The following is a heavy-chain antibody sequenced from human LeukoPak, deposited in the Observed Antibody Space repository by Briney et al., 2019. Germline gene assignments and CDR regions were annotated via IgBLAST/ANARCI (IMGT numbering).Heavy chain of an antibody. Sequence: GASVKVSCKASGCTFTNLGISWVRQAPGQGLEWMGWISAYNGNTNYAQRLQGRVTMTTDTSTSTAYMELRSLRSDDTAVYYCARDRDYGDYNTQDLFVYWGQGTLVTVSS. CDR3: ARDRDYGDYNTQDLFVY. V-gene: IGHV1-18*01. J-gene: IGHJ4*02. D-gene: IGHD4-17*01. CDR2: ISAYNGNT. CDR1: GCTFTNLG.